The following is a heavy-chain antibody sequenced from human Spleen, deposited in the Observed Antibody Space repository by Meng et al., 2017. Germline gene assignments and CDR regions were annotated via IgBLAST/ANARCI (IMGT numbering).Heavy chain of an antibody. Sequence: GSLRLSCTVSGGSISSSSYYWGWVRQPPGKGLEWIGDIYYGGSTYYNPSLKSRVTISVDTSKNQFSLKLSSVTAADTAVYYCARGYYDYVWGSYRSYCYFDYWGQGTLVTVSS. V-gene: IGHV4-39*07. D-gene: IGHD3-16*02. J-gene: IGHJ4*02. CDR2: IYYGGST. CDR3: ARGYYDYVWGSYRSYCYFDY. CDR1: GGSISSSSYY.